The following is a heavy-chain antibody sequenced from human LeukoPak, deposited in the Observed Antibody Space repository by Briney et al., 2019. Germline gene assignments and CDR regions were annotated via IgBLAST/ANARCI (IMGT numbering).Heavy chain of an antibody. CDR2: INPNSGGT. V-gene: IGHV1-2*02. CDR1: GYTFTGYY. Sequence: GASVKVSCKASGYTFTGYYMHWVRQAPGQGLEWMGWINPNSGGTNYAQKFQGRVTMTRDTSISTAYMELSRLRSDDTAVYYCARSYYDFWSGYSPYYFDYWGQGTLVTVSP. J-gene: IGHJ4*02. CDR3: ARSYYDFWSGYSPYYFDY. D-gene: IGHD3-3*01.